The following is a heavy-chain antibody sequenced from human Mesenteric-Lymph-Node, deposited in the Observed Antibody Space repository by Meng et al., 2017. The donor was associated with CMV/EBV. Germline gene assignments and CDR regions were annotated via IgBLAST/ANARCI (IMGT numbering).Heavy chain of an antibody. J-gene: IGHJ4*02. CDR3: ARGYSSGWYFDY. CDR1: GFTVSDNY. Sequence: GESLKISCAASGFTVSDNYMSWVRQAPGKGLEWVSVIYSGGSTYYADSVKGRFTISRDNFKNTLYLQMNSLRGDDTAVYYCARGYSSGWYFDYWGQGTTVTVSS. V-gene: IGHV3-66*02. CDR2: IYSGGST. D-gene: IGHD6-19*01.